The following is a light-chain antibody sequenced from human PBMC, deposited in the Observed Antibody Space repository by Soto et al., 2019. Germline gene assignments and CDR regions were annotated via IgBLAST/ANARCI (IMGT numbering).Light chain of an antibody. V-gene: IGLV2-14*01. CDR3: SSYTSSSTSYV. CDR1: SSDVGGYNY. CDR2: DVS. J-gene: IGLJ1*01. Sequence: QSALTQPASVSGSPGQSITISCTGTSSDVGGYNYVSWYQQHPGKAPKLMIYDVSNRPSGVSNRFSGSKSGNTASLTISGLQAEDEADYYCSSYTSSSTSYVFGNGTRSPS.